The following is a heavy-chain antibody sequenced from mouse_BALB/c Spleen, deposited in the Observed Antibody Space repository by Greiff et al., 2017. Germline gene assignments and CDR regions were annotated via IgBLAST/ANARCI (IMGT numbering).Heavy chain of an antibody. CDR2: IYPSDSYT. V-gene: IGHV1-69*02. CDR1: GYTFTSYW. J-gene: IGHJ4*01. CDR3: ARERGTTAHYYAMDY. D-gene: IGHD1-2*01. Sequence: VQLQQPGAELVRPGASVKLSCKASGYTFTSYWINWVKQRPGQGLEWIGNIYPSDSYTNYNQKFKDKATFTADTSSNTAYMQLSSLTSEDSAVYYCARERGTTAHYYAMDYWGQGTSVTVSS.